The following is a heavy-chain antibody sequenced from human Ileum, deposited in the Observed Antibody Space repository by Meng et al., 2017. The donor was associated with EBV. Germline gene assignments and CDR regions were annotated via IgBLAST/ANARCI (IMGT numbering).Heavy chain of an antibody. CDR1: GGTFRNSA. Sequence: VQWEESGAVVKKPGSPVKVSCKASGGTFRNSAISWLRQAPGQGLEWMGWISAYNGNTNYAQNLQGRVTMTTDTSTGTAYMEVRSLRSDDTAVYYCARAGNGGSYYFTYWGQGTLVTVSS. J-gene: IGHJ4*02. V-gene: IGHV1-18*01. CDR2: ISAYNGNT. CDR3: ARAGNGGSYYFTY. D-gene: IGHD1-26*01.